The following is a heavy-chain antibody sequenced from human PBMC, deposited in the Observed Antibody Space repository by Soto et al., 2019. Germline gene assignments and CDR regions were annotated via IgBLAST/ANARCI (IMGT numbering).Heavy chain of an antibody. CDR1: GFTFITYA. J-gene: IGHJ4*02. D-gene: IGHD2-21*02. CDR2: ISGNGDNT. CDR3: TYCGGDCFRSPPNTGECDY. Sequence: EVQLLESGGGLVQPGGSLRLSCAASGFTFITYAMTWVRQAPGKGLEWVSTISGNGDNTYYADSVKGRFIISRDNSKSTLFLQMNSLKAADTAVYYCTYCGGDCFRSPPNTGECDYWGQGTLVTVSS. V-gene: IGHV3-23*01.